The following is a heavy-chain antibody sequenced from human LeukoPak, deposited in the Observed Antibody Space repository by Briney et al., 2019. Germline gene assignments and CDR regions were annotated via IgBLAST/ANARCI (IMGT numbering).Heavy chain of an antibody. Sequence: SETLSLTCTVSGGSISSYYWSCIRQPPGKGLEWIGYIYYSGSTSYNPSLKSRVTISVDTSKKQFSLKLSSVTAADTAFYYCARYIVSYPHDAFDIWGQGTMVTVSS. CDR3: ARYIVSYPHDAFDI. CDR1: GGSISSYY. CDR2: IYYSGST. D-gene: IGHD1-26*01. V-gene: IGHV4-59*01. J-gene: IGHJ3*02.